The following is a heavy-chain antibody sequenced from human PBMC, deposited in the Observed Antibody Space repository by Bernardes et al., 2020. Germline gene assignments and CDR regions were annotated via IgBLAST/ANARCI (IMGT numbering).Heavy chain of an antibody. V-gene: IGHV3-11*01. J-gene: IGHJ4*02. CDR3: ARSSSYYGSGSYYNN. CDR2: ISGTGSTI. Sequence: GGSLRLSCAASGFTFSDYYMTWIRQAPGKGLEWISYISGTGSTIYYADSVKGRFTISRDNAKNSLYLQMSTLRADDTAVYYCARSSSYYGSGSYYNNWGQGTLVTVSS. D-gene: IGHD3-10*01. CDR1: GFTFSDYY.